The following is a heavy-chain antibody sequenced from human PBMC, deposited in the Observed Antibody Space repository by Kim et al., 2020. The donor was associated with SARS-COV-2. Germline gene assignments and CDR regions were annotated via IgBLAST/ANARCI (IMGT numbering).Heavy chain of an antibody. CDR2: INHSGST. V-gene: IGHV4-34*01. Sequence: SETLSLTCAVYGGSFSGYYWSWIRQPPGKGLEWIGEINHSGSTNYNPSLKSRVTISVDTSKNQFSLKLSSVTAADTAVYYCARLYGGLRFLEWLPAWFDPWGQGTLVTVSS. CDR1: GGSFSGYY. D-gene: IGHD3-3*01. J-gene: IGHJ5*02. CDR3: ARLYGGLRFLEWLPAWFDP.